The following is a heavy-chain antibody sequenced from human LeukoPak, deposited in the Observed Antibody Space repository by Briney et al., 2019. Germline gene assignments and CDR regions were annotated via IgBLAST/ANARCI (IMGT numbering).Heavy chain of an antibody. J-gene: IGHJ6*03. CDR1: GYTLSKLS. CDR2: FDPEDGET. V-gene: IGHV1-24*01. D-gene: IGHD2-2*01. CDR3: AREEVEGCSSTSCYHYYYYYMDV. Sequence: GASVKVSCKAPGYTLSKLSIHWVRQPSGKGLEWMGAFDPEDGETIYAQEFQGRATMTADTSTDTAYMELSSLRSEDTAVYYCAREEVEGCSSTSCYHYYYYYMDVWGKGTTVTVSS.